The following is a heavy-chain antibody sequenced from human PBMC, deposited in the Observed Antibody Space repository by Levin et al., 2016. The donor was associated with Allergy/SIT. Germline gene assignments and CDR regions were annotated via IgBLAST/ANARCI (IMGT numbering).Heavy chain of an antibody. D-gene: IGHD6-13*01. J-gene: IGHJ4*02. CDR2: IYYSGST. Sequence: SETLSLTCTVSGGSVSSGSYYWSWIRQPPGKGLEWIGYIYYSGSTNYNPSLKSRVTISVDTSKNQFSLKLSSVTAADTAVYYCARETTSSSLDYWGQGTLVTVSS. CDR3: ARETTSSSLDY. V-gene: IGHV4-61*01. CDR1: GGSVSSGSYY.